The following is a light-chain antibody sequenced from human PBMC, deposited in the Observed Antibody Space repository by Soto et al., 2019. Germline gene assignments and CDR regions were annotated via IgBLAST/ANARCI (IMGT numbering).Light chain of an antibody. CDR1: QSVHSNY. V-gene: IGKV3-20*01. CDR3: QQYGTSPWT. Sequence: EIVLTQSPGTLSLSPGERATLSCRASQSVHSNYLAWYQQKPGQAPRLLIYGASSRATGIPDRFSGSGSGTDFTLTISRLEPEDFAVYYCQQYGTSPWTFGQGTKVDIK. CDR2: GAS. J-gene: IGKJ1*01.